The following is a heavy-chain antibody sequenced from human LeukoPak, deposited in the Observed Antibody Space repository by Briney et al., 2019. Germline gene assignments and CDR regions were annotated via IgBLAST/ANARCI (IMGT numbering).Heavy chain of an antibody. CDR1: GDSISSTNW. D-gene: IGHD1-26*01. J-gene: IGHJ4*02. Sequence: SGTLSLTCAVSGDSISSTNWWGWVRQPPGKGLEWIGEIHHSGRTNYNVSLKSRVTISVDKSKNQFSLKLSSVAAADTAVYSCARASVRWELIFDYWGQGTLVTVSS. CDR2: IHHSGRT. V-gene: IGHV4-4*02. CDR3: ARASVRWELIFDY.